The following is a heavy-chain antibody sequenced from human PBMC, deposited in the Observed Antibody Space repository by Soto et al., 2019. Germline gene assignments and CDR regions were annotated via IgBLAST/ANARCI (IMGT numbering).Heavy chain of an antibody. J-gene: IGHJ6*02. V-gene: IGHV3-15*07. D-gene: IGHD2-15*01. CDR2: IKRKIDGETT. Sequence: EVQLVESGGGLVKPGGSLRLSCVASGFSITNAWMNWVRQAPGKGLEWVGRIKRKIDGETTDYAAPVKGRFTISRVDSKNMLYLQMNSLKADDTALYYCTTGSVEGVWGQGTTVTVSS. CDR1: GFSITNAW. CDR3: TTGSVEGV.